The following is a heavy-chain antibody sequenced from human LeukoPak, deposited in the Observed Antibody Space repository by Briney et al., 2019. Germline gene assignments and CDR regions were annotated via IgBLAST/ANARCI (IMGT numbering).Heavy chain of an antibody. CDR1: GFTFSNYW. CDR2: IKEDGNEK. Sequence: GGSLRISCAASGFTFSNYWMTWVRQAPGKELEWVATIKEDGNEKYYVGSVKGRFTISRDNTKDSLFLQMNSLRAEDTAVYCCARGTTDSPGIDYWGQGTLVTVSS. J-gene: IGHJ4*02. V-gene: IGHV3-7*01. CDR3: ARGTTDSPGIDY. D-gene: IGHD1-14*01.